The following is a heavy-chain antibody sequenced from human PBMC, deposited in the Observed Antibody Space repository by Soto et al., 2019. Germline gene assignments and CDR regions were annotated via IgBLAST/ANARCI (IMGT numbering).Heavy chain of an antibody. CDR3: ARDPLFNYYGSGSPFGY. Sequence: ASVKLSCKASGYTFTSYDMNWVRQATGQGLEWMGWMNPNSGNTGYAQKFQGRVTMTRNTSISTAYMELSSLRSEDTAVYYCARDPLFNYYGSGSPFGYWGQGTLVTVSS. J-gene: IGHJ4*02. D-gene: IGHD3-10*01. CDR2: MNPNSGNT. V-gene: IGHV1-8*01. CDR1: GYTFTSYD.